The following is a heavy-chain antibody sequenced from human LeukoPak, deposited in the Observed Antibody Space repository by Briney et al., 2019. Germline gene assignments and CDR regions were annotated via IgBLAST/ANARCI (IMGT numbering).Heavy chain of an antibody. CDR2: IYHSGST. D-gene: IGHD1-26*01. CDR3: ARRPWVGTTDY. J-gene: IGHJ4*02. Sequence: SETLSLTCTVSGYSISSGYYWGWIRQPPGKGLEWIGSIYHSGSTYYNPSLKSRVTISIDTSKNQFSLKLRSVTAADTAVYYCARRPWVGTTDYWGQGGLVTVSS. CDR1: GYSISSGYY. V-gene: IGHV4-38-2*02.